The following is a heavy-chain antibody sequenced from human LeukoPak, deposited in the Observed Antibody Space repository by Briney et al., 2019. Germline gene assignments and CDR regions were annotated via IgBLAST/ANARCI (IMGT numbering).Heavy chain of an antibody. CDR3: ARDLGQYYDTSDNWFDP. CDR1: GFTFNSYA. J-gene: IGHJ5*02. V-gene: IGHV3-30*03. D-gene: IGHD3-22*01. Sequence: GGSLRLSCAASGFTFNSYAMSWVRQAPGKGLEWVAVISYDGSNKYYADSVKGRFTISRDNAKNTLNLQMNSLRAEDTAVYYCARDLGQYYDTSDNWFDPWGQGTLVTVSS. CDR2: ISYDGSNK.